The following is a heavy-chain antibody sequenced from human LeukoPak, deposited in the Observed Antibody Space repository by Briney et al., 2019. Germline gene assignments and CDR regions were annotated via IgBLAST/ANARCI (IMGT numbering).Heavy chain of an antibody. CDR3: AGLGYGANFIHY. CDR1: GYTYTNYG. V-gene: IGHV1-18*01. J-gene: IGHJ4*01. Sequence: ASAKVSCKASGYTYTNYGISWVRQGPGQGLEWMGWISPYNGNTHYAQKFQGRVTMTTNTSTSKVYMELRRLRSDDTAVYYCAGLGYGANFIHYWGQGTLVTVSS. CDR2: ISPYNGNT. D-gene: IGHD4-23*01.